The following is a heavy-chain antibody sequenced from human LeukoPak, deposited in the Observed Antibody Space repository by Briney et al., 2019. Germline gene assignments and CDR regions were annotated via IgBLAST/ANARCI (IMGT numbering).Heavy chain of an antibody. CDR3: ARDVKPSGWYPLRY. V-gene: IGHV1-2*04. D-gene: IGHD6-19*01. CDR2: INPNSGGT. Sequence: SVKVSCKASGYTFTGYYMHWVRQAPGQGLEWMGWINPNSGGTNYAQKFQGWVTMTRDTSISTAYMELSRLRSDDTAVYYCARDVKPSGWYPLRYWGQGTLVTVSS. J-gene: IGHJ4*02. CDR1: GYTFTGYY.